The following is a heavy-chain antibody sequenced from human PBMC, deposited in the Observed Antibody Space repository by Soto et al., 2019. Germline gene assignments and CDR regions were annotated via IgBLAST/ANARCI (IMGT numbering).Heavy chain of an antibody. D-gene: IGHD3-22*01. J-gene: IGHJ4*02. Sequence: EVQLVESRGGSVQPGGSLRLSCAASGFTFSSYWMHWVRQAPGKGLVWVSRIKSDGSVTYYADSVKGRLTISRDNAKNTLYLQMNSLRAEDTAVYYCVRGDGDYHDGNGYLGRHWGQGTLVTVSS. CDR2: IKSDGSVT. V-gene: IGHV3-74*01. CDR1: GFTFSSYW. CDR3: VRGDGDYHDGNGYLGRH.